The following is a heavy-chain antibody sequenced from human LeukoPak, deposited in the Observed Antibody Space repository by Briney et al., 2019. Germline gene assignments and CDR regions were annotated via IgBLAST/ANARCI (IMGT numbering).Heavy chain of an antibody. V-gene: IGHV3-21*01. D-gene: IGHD1-26*01. Sequence: GGSLRLSCAASGFTFSSYSMNWVRQAPGKGLGWVSSISGSSSYIYYADSVKGRFTISRDNAKNSLYLQMNSLRAEDTAVYYCAREHYHPSGSYCDYWGQGTLVTVSS. CDR2: ISGSSSYI. CDR1: GFTFSSYS. CDR3: AREHYHPSGSYCDY. J-gene: IGHJ4*02.